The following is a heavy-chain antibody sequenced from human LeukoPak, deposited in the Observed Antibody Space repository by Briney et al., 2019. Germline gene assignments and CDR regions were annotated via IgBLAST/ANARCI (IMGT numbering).Heavy chain of an antibody. V-gene: IGHV4-59*01. CDR3: ARKKRGYSYGRNLDAFDI. Sequence: SETLSLTCTVSGGSISSYYWSWIRQPPGKGLEWIGYIYYSGSTNYNPSLKSRVTISVDTSKNQFSLKLSSVTAADTAAYYCARKKRGYSYGRNLDAFDIWGQGTMVTVSS. CDR1: GGSISSYY. D-gene: IGHD5-18*01. J-gene: IGHJ3*02. CDR2: IYYSGST.